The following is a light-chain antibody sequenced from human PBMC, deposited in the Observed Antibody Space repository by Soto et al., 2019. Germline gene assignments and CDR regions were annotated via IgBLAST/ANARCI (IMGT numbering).Light chain of an antibody. J-gene: IGKJ1*01. V-gene: IGKV3-20*01. Sequence: EVVLTQSPVTLSLSPGEGATLSCRASQSVSSNSFAWYQQRPGQPPRLLIFGASSRATGIADRFSGSGSGTDFHLTISRLEPEDFAVYYCHQYGWSPWTFGQGTKVEV. CDR3: HQYGWSPWT. CDR1: QSVSSNS. CDR2: GAS.